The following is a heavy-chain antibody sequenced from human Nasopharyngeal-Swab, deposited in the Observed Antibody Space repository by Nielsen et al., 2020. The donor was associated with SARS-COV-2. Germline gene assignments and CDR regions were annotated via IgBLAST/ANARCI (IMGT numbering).Heavy chain of an antibody. CDR3: TRDIGGKAGY. V-gene: IGHV3-74*01. D-gene: IGHD4-23*01. CDR2: INEGGSVT. J-gene: IGHJ4*02. CDR1: GFTFSDYW. Sequence: GGSLRLSCGASGFTFSDYWFHWVRQVPGKGLVWVSRINEGGSVTNYADSVKGRFMISRDNAKNTLYLQMNSLRAEDTAVYFCTRDIGGKAGYWGQGTLVTVSS.